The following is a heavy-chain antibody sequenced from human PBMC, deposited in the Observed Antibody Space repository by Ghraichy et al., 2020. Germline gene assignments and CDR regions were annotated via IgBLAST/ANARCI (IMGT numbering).Heavy chain of an antibody. V-gene: IGHV4-4*09. J-gene: IGHJ3*02. Sequence: SETLSLTCTVSGGSISSYYWSWIRQAPGKGLEWIGYIYTSGSTNYNPSLKSRVTISVDTSKNQFSLKLSSVTAADTAVYYCARHFLDSSGYYAFDIWGQVTMVTVSS. CDR2: IYTSGST. CDR1: GGSISSYY. D-gene: IGHD3-22*01. CDR3: ARHFLDSSGYYAFDI.